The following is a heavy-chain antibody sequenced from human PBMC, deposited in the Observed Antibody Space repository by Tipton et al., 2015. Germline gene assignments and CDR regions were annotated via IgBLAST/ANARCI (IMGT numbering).Heavy chain of an antibody. J-gene: IGHJ4*02. CDR3: ACQDYDSLTRDYQTVDY. CDR2: ISHSGNT. Sequence: TLSLTCAVSGYSISSDYYWGWIRQPPGKGLEWIGSISHSGNTYYNPSLKSRVTMSRDTSKNLFSLKLTSVTAADTAVYYCACQDYDSLTRDYQTVDYWGQGTLVTVSS. CDR1: GYSISSDYY. V-gene: IGHV4-38-2*01. D-gene: IGHD3-9*01.